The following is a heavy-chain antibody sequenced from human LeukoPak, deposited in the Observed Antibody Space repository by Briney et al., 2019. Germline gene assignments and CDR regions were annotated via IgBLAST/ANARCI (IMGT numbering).Heavy chain of an antibody. CDR3: ARSFSSGWYFDY. Sequence: ASVKVSCKASGNTFTSYGISWVRQAPGQGLEWMGWISAYTGPTDYPQKLQGRVTMTMDTSTSTTYMDLRSLRSEDTAVYYCARSFSSGWYFDYWGQGTLVPVSS. J-gene: IGHJ4*02. V-gene: IGHV1-18*04. CDR1: GNTFTSYG. D-gene: IGHD6-19*01. CDR2: ISAYTGPT.